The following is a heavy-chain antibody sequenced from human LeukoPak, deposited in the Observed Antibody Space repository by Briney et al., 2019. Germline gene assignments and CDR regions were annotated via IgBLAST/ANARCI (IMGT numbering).Heavy chain of an antibody. Sequence: PGGSLRLSCAASGLTFRSYWMSWVRQTPGKGLEWVANIKEDGSDKYYVDSLKGRFTISRDNAKNSLYLQMNSLRAEDTAVYYCAKDRTRQAYWGQGTLVTVSS. V-gene: IGHV3-7*03. CDR3: AKDRTRQAY. CDR2: IKEDGSDK. D-gene: IGHD3-3*01. CDR1: GLTFRSYW. J-gene: IGHJ4*02.